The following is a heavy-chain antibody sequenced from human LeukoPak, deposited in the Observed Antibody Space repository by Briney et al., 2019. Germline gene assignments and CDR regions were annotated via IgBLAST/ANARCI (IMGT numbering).Heavy chain of an antibody. D-gene: IGHD3-22*01. CDR2: INPSGGST. CDR3: ARGGPFTYYYDSSGYYIDY. Sequence: ASVKVSCKASGYTFTSYYMHWVRQAPGQGLEWMGIINPSGGSTSYAQKFQGRVTMTRDMSTSTVYMELSSLRSEDTAVYYCARGGPFTYYYDSSGYYIDYWGRGTLVTVSS. V-gene: IGHV1-46*01. CDR1: GYTFTSYY. J-gene: IGHJ4*02.